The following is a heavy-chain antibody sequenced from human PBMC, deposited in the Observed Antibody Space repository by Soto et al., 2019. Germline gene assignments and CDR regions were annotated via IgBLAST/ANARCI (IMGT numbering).Heavy chain of an antibody. CDR2: ISYDGSNK. Sequence: GGSLILSCAASGFTFSSYGMHWVRQAPGKGLEWVAVISYDGSNKYYADSVKGRFTISRDNSKNTLYLQMNSLRAEDTAVYYCAKDRALWGLKILTLFDYWGQGTLVTVSS. V-gene: IGHV3-30*18. CDR1: GFTFSSYG. D-gene: IGHD3-16*01. CDR3: AKDRALWGLKILTLFDY. J-gene: IGHJ4*02.